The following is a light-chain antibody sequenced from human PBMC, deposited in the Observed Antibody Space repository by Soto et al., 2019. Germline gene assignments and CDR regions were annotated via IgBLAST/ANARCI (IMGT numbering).Light chain of an antibody. Sequence: IQLTQSPSSLSASVGDRVAITCRASEGISPYLAWYQEKPGKVPKLLSDTASTLQNGVPSRFSGSGSGTDFTLTISSLQPEDFATYYCLQLKRYPLTFGGGTRVEIK. V-gene: IGKV1-9*01. CDR1: EGISPY. CDR3: LQLKRYPLT. J-gene: IGKJ4*01. CDR2: TAS.